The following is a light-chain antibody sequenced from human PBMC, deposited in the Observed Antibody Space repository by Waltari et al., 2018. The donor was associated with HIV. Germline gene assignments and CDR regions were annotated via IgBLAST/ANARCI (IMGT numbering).Light chain of an antibody. V-gene: IGLV2-8*01. CDR3: TSYAGSFKGVV. Sequence: QSALTQPPSASGSPGQSVTISCTGSSSDVGGYKYVSWYQQHPGKAPKLIISEVTTRPSGVPDRFSGSKSGNTASLTVSGLQAEDESDYFCTSYAGSFKGVVFGGGTKLTVL. J-gene: IGLJ2*01. CDR2: EVT. CDR1: SSDVGGYKY.